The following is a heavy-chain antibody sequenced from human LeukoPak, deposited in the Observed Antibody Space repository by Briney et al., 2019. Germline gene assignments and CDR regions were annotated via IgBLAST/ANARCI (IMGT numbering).Heavy chain of an antibody. CDR2: ISSSSSTI. J-gene: IGHJ4*02. CDR3: ARVSSGSFDY. V-gene: IGHV3-48*01. CDR1: GFTFSSYS. Sequence: PGGSLRLSCAASGFTFSSYSMNWVRQAPGKGLEWVSFISSSSSTIYYGDSVKGRFSISRDNAKNSLYLQMNSLRAEDTAVYYCARVSSGSFDYWGQGTLVTVSS. D-gene: IGHD6-19*01.